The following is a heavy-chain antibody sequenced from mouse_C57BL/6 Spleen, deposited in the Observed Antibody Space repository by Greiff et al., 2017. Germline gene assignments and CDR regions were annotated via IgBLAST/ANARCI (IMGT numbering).Heavy chain of an antibody. Sequence: VQLQQSGAELVRPGASVKLSCTVSGFYLKDVYMHWGKQRPQQGLEWNGWADPESGDAEYASQFLGKATITAETSSNTAYLQLSSLTSENTAGDYITTCNSPGAYWGQGTTLTVSA. V-gene: IGHV14-4*01. CDR3: TTCNSPGAY. CDR2: ADPESGDA. J-gene: IGHJ2*01. CDR1: GFYLKDVY. D-gene: IGHD4-1*02.